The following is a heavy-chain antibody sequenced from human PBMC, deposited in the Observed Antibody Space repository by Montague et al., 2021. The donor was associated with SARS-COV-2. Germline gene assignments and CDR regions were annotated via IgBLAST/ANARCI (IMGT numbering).Heavy chain of an antibody. J-gene: IGHJ4*02. D-gene: IGHD6-13*01. CDR3: ARAPIYRSSWYAYFDY. V-gene: IGHV4-59*01. CDR2: INYSGST. CDR1: GDSMNNYY. Sequence: SETLSLTCTVSGDSMNNYYWSWIRQPPGKGLEWIGHINYSGSTHYNPSLQSRVTLSKDTSKNQFSLRLTTVTAADTAMYFCARAPIYRSSWYAYFDYWGQGTLVTVSS.